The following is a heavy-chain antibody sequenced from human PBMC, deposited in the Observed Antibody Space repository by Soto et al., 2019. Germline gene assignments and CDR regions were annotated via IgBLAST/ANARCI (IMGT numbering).Heavy chain of an antibody. J-gene: IGHJ4*02. CDR3: ARAKGYFDY. CDR1: GFTFSSYS. V-gene: IGHV3-48*01. Sequence: GGSLRLSCAASGFTFSSYSMNWVRQAPGKGLEWVSYISSGSGTIFYADSVMGRFTISRDNAKNSLFLQMSSLRAEDTAVYYCARAKGYFDYWGQGTLVTVSS. CDR2: ISSGSGTI.